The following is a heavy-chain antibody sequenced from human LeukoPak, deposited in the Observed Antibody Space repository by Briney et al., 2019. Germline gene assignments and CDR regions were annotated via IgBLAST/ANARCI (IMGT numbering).Heavy chain of an antibody. CDR3: AREQWQFDL. CDR1: GFILSDYD. V-gene: IGHV3-48*03. CDR2: VSSSGNII. Sequence: GGSLRLFCTASGFILSDYDINWVRQAPGKGLEWVSYVSSSGNIIYYADSVKGRFTISRDNAKNSLYLQMSSLRADDTAVYYCAREQWQFDLWGQGTLVTVSS. D-gene: IGHD6-19*01. J-gene: IGHJ5*02.